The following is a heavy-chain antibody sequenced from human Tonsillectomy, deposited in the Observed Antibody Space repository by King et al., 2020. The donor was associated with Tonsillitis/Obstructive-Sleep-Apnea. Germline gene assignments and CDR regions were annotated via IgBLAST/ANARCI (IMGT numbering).Heavy chain of an antibody. J-gene: IGHJ6*03. D-gene: IGHD4-11*01. CDR3: ARDRRSNYGPVYYYMDV. CDR2: IYYSGST. CDR1: GGSISSYY. Sequence: QLQESGPGLVKPSETLSLTCTVSGGSISSYYWSWIRQPPGKGLEWIGYIYYSGSTNYNPSLKSRVTISVDTSKNQFSLKLSSVTAADTAVYYCARDRRSNYGPVYYYMDVWGKGTTVTVSS. V-gene: IGHV4-59*01.